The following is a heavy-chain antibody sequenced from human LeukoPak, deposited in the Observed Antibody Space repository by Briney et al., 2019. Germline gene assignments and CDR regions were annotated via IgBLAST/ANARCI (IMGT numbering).Heavy chain of an antibody. D-gene: IGHD3-22*01. J-gene: IGHJ1*01. CDR1: GDSISSSSYY. CDR3: ARRRYYDSTGYLH. V-gene: IGHV4-39*01. Sequence: SETLSLTCTISGDSISSSSYYWGWIRQPPGKGLEWIGDIYYRGSTYYNPSLKSRVSISIDTSNNQFSLTLNSVNAADTALYFCARRRYYDSTGYLHWGQGTLVTVSS. CDR2: IYYRGST.